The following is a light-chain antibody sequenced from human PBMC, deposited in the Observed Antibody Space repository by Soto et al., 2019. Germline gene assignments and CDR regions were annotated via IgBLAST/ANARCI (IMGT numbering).Light chain of an antibody. Sequence: EIVLTQSPATLSLSPGERATLSCRASRSVRSYLAWYQQKPGQAPRLLIYDASNRAAGIPARFSGSGSETDFTLTISNLEPEDFAVYYCQQRYAWPPIIFGQGTRLEIK. J-gene: IGKJ5*01. CDR3: QQRYAWPPII. V-gene: IGKV3-11*01. CDR1: RSVRSY. CDR2: DAS.